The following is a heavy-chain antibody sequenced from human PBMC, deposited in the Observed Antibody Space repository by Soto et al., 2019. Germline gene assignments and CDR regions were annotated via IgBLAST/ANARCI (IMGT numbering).Heavy chain of an antibody. V-gene: IGHV3-74*01. CDR1: GFTFSSYW. CDR3: VRTSLVVAAATREDY. D-gene: IGHD2-15*01. Sequence: EVQLVESGGGLVQPGGSLRLSCAASGFTFSSYWMHWVRQAPGKGLVWVSRINSDGSSTSYADSVKGRFTISRDNAKNTLYLHMNSLRAEDTAVYYCVRTSLVVAAATREDYWGHGTLVTVSS. CDR2: INSDGSST. J-gene: IGHJ4*01.